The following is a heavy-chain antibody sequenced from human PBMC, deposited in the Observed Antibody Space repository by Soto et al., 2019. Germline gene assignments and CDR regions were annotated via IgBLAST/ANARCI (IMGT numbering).Heavy chain of an antibody. CDR1: GYTFTSYG. D-gene: IGHD5-18*01. Sequence: ASVKVSCKASGYTFTSYGISWVRQAPGQGLEWMGWISAYNGNTNYAQNLQGRVTMTTDTSTNTAYMELSSLRSDDTAVYYCARAIYNYDRIAYWGQGTQVTVSS. V-gene: IGHV1-18*01. CDR2: ISAYNGNT. CDR3: ARAIYNYDRIAY. J-gene: IGHJ4*02.